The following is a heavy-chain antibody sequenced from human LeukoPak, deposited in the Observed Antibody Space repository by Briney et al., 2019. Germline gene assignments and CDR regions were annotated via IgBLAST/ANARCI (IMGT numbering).Heavy chain of an antibody. CDR1: GGSISSSSYY. J-gene: IGHJ6*02. D-gene: IGHD3-10*01. CDR2: IYYSGST. Sequence: TSETLSLTCTVSGGSISSSSYYWGWISQPPGKGLEWIGSIYYSGSTYYNPSLKSRVTISVDTSKNQFSLKLSSVTAADTAVYYCARHLTVRDLVHYYYYGMDVWGQGTTVTVSS. V-gene: IGHV4-39*01. CDR3: ARHLTVRDLVHYYYYGMDV.